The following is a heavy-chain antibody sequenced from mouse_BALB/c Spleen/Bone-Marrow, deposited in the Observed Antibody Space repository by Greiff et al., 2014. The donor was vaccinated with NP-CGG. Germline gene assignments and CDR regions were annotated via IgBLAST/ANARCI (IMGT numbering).Heavy chain of an antibody. CDR2: IDPANGNT. D-gene: IGHD1-1*01. CDR3: AIYYYGSSGFAY. CDR1: GFNIKDTY. Sequence: EVQLQQSGAELVKPGASVKLSCTASGFNIKDTYMHWVKQRPEQGLEWIGRIDPANGNTKYDPKFQGKATITADTSSNTAHLQHSSLTSEDTAVYYCAIYYYGSSGFAYWGQGTLVTVSA. V-gene: IGHV14-3*02. J-gene: IGHJ3*01.